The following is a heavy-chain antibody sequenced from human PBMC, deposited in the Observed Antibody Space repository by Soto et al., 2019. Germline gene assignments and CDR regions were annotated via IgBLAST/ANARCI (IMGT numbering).Heavy chain of an antibody. CDR3: ARDTDDYGDYDTAFDY. V-gene: IGHV4-30-2*01. Sequence: SETLSLTCAVSGGSISSGGYSWSWIRQPPGKGLEWIGYIYHSGSTYYNPSLKSRVTILVDRSKNQFSLKLSSVTAADTAVYYCARDTDDYGDYDTAFDYWGQGTLVTVS. D-gene: IGHD4-17*01. CDR2: IYHSGST. CDR1: GGSISSGGYS. J-gene: IGHJ4*02.